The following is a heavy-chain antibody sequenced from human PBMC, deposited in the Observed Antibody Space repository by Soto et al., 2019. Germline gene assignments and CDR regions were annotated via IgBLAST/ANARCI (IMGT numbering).Heavy chain of an antibody. Sequence: EVQLVESGGGLVQPGGSLKLSCAASGFIFSDSALHWVRQASGKGLEWVGRIRRKANTYATTYAASVEGRCAISRDDSKNTAYLQMNSPKTEETAIYYCTRGVDVWSGYPSYYLDYWGQGTLVTVSS. CDR1: GFIFSDSA. CDR2: IRRKANTYAT. V-gene: IGHV3-73*02. CDR3: TRGVDVWSGYPSYYLDY. D-gene: IGHD3-3*01. J-gene: IGHJ4*02.